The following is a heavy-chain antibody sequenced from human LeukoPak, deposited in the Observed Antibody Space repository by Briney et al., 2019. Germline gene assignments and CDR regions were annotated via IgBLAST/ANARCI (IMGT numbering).Heavy chain of an antibody. CDR2: ISSSGGST. J-gene: IGHJ4*02. Sequence: PGGSLRLSCAASGFSFISYAMSWVRQAPGKGLEWVSSISSSGGSTYYADSVKGRFTISRDNSKNTLYLQMNSLRAEDTAVYYCAKYHSRSWYGDLDYWGQGTLVTVSS. CDR1: GFSFISYA. CDR3: AKYHSRSWYGDLDY. V-gene: IGHV3-23*01. D-gene: IGHD6-13*01.